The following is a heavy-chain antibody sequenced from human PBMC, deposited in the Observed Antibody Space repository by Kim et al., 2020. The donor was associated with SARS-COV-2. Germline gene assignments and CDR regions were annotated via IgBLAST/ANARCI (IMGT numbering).Heavy chain of an antibody. D-gene: IGHD3-3*01. V-gene: IGHV4-31*02. CDR3: ARVGGRITIFGVVIISAMDV. J-gene: IGHJ6*03. Sequence: WIGYIQYSVNTYYNPSPKSRVNKSVDTSKDQFSLKLSAVAAADTGVYYCARVGGRITIFGVVIISAMDVWGKGTTVTVSS. CDR2: IQYSVNT.